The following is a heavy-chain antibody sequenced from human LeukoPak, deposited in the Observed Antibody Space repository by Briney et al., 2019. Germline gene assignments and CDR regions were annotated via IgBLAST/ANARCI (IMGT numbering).Heavy chain of an antibody. Sequence: GGSLRLSCAASGFTFSSYGMHWVRQAPGKGLEWVAVIWYDGSNKYCADSVKGRFTISRDNSKNTLYLQMNSLRDEDTAVYYCARDILTKQAYSGYDNWGQGTLVTVSS. CDR3: ARDILTKQAYSGYDN. D-gene: IGHD5-12*01. CDR2: IWYDGSNK. CDR1: GFTFSSYG. V-gene: IGHV3-33*01. J-gene: IGHJ4*02.